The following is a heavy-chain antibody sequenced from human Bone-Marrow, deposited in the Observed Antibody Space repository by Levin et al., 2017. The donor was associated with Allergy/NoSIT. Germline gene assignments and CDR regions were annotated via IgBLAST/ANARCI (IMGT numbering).Heavy chain of an antibody. Sequence: GESLKISCKGSGYSFTSYWIGWVRQMPGKGLEWMGIIYPGDSDTRYSPSFQGQVTISADKSISTAYLQWSSLKASDTAMYYCARFSDVEQWLPTGWFDPWGQGTLVTVSS. CDR3: ARFSDVEQWLPTGWFDP. CDR2: IYPGDSDT. J-gene: IGHJ5*02. V-gene: IGHV5-51*01. CDR1: GYSFTSYW. D-gene: IGHD6-19*01.